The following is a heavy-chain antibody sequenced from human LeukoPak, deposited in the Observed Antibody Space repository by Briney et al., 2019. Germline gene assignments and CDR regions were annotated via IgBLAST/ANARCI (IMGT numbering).Heavy chain of an antibody. D-gene: IGHD2-21*02. Sequence: GGSLRLSCAASGFTFSSYGMHWVRQAPGKGLEWVAVISYDGSNKYYADSVKGRFTISRDNSKNTLYLQMNSLRAEDTAVYYCAKDLTYCGGDCRDYWGQGTLVTASS. J-gene: IGHJ4*02. CDR2: ISYDGSNK. CDR1: GFTFSSYG. CDR3: AKDLTYCGGDCRDY. V-gene: IGHV3-30*18.